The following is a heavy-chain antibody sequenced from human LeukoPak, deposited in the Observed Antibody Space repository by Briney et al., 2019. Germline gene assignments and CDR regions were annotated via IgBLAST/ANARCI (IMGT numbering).Heavy chain of an antibody. CDR1: GFTFSDYY. V-gene: IGHV3-11*01. D-gene: IGHD3-10*01. J-gene: IGHJ4*02. Sequence: GGSLRLSCAASGFTFSDYYMSWIRQAPGKGLEWVSYISSSCSTIYYADSVKGRFTISRDNAKNSLYLQMNSLRAEDTALYYCAKSSYGSGSYPFDYWGQGTLVTVSS. CDR3: AKSSYGSGSYPFDY. CDR2: ISSSCSTI.